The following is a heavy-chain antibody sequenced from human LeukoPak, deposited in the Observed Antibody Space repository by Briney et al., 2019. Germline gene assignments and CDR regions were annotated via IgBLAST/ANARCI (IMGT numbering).Heavy chain of an antibody. D-gene: IGHD6-19*01. Sequence: GASVKVSCKASGYTFTSYDINWVRQATGQGLEWMGWMNPNSGNTGYAQKFQGRVTMTRNTSISTAYMELSSLRSEDTAVYYCARVSSSDWLWAQGYWGQGTLVTVSS. J-gene: IGHJ4*02. V-gene: IGHV1-8*01. CDR1: GYTFTSYD. CDR3: ARVSSSDWLWAQGY. CDR2: MNPNSGNT.